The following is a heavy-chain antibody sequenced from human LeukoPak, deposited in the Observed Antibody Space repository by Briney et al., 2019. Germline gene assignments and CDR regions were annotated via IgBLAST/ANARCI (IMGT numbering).Heavy chain of an antibody. J-gene: IGHJ4*02. CDR1: GGTFSSYA. CDR3: ALKSYYYDSSGYSPLYFDY. D-gene: IGHD3-22*01. Sequence: SVKVSCKASGGTFSSYAISWVRQAPGQGLEWMGGIIPIFGTANYAQKFQGRVTITTDESTSTAYMELSSLRSEDTAVYYCALKSYYYDSSGYSPLYFDYWGQGTLVTVSS. V-gene: IGHV1-69*05. CDR2: IIPIFGTA.